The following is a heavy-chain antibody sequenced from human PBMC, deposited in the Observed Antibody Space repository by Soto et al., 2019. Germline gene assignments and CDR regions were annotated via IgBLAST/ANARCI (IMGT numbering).Heavy chain of an antibody. D-gene: IGHD3-3*01. Sequence: QVQLVQSGAEVKKPGASVKVSCKASGYTFTRYYMHWVRQAPGQGLEWMGIINPSGGSTSYAQKFQGRVTMPRDTSTSTVYMELSSLTSEDTAVYYCARGTIFGVVYDGFDIWGQGTMVTVSS. CDR1: GYTFTRYY. CDR3: ARGTIFGVVYDGFDI. CDR2: INPSGGST. J-gene: IGHJ3*02. V-gene: IGHV1-46*01.